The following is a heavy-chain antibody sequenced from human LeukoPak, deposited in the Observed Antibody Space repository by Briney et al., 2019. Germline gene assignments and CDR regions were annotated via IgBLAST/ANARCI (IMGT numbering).Heavy chain of an antibody. CDR1: GFTFSSYA. Sequence: GGSLRLSCAASGFTFSSYAMSWVRQAPGKGLEWVAVISYDGSNKYYADSVKGRFTISRDNSKNTLYLQMNSLRAEDTAVYYCAKVSGYCSSTSCYTRNYYYGMDVWGQGTTVTVSS. CDR3: AKVSGYCSSTSCYTRNYYYGMDV. CDR2: ISYDGSNK. D-gene: IGHD2-2*02. J-gene: IGHJ6*02. V-gene: IGHV3-30*18.